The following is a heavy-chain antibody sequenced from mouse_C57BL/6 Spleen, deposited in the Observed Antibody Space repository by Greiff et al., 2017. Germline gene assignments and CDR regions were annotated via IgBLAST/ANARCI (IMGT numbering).Heavy chain of an antibody. V-gene: IGHV1-15*01. CDR2: IDPETGGT. CDR3: TRGVDY. Sequence: VQLVESGAELVRPGASVTLSCKASGYTFTDYEMHWVKQTPVHGLEWIGAIDPETGGTAYNQKFKGKAILTADKSSSTAYMELRSLTSEDSAVYYCTRGVDYWGQGTSVTVSS. CDR1: GYTFTDYE. J-gene: IGHJ4*01.